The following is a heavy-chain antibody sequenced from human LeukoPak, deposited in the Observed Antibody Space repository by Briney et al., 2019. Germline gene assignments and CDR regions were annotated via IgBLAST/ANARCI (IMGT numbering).Heavy chain of an antibody. CDR3: ARMISSGSYLAWFDP. CDR1: GGSISSYY. V-gene: IGHV4-4*07. CDR2: IYTSGST. Sequence: SETLSLTCTVSGGSISSYYWSWIRQPDGKGLNWIGRIYTSGSTNYNPSLKSRVTMSVDTSKNQFSLKLSSVTAADTAVYYCARMISSGSYLAWFDPWGQGTLVTVSS. J-gene: IGHJ5*02. D-gene: IGHD1-26*01.